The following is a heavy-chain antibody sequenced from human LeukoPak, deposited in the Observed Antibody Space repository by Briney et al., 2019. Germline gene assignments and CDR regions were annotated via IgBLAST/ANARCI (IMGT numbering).Heavy chain of an antibody. CDR3: AKSKGVRGIIISWSLDY. Sequence: GGSLRLSCAASGFTFSNYAMSWVRQAPGKGLEWVSTIGDSGGSTDYADSVKGRFTISRDNSKNTLYLQMNSLRAEDTAVYYCAKSKGVRGIIISWSLDYWGQGTLVTVSS. J-gene: IGHJ4*02. D-gene: IGHD3-10*01. V-gene: IGHV3-23*01. CDR1: GFTFSNYA. CDR2: IGDSGGST.